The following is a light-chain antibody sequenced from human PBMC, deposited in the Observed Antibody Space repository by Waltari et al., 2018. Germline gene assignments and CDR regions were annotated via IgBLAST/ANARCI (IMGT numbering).Light chain of an antibody. CDR1: NSNIGRNT. J-gene: IGLJ3*02. CDR3: ATADDSLTGPVFGGVPV. V-gene: IGLV1-44*01. CDR2: DDS. Sequence: QSVLSQPPSVSGTPGQRVTISCFGSNSNIGRNTVNWYQQVPGRAPRLLIRDDSTRPSWVPDRFSASKSGTSASLAISGLQSEDEADYYCATADDSLTGPVFGGVPVFGGGTKVTV.